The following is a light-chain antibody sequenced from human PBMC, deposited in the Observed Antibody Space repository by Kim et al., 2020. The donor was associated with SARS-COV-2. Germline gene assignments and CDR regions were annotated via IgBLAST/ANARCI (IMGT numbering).Light chain of an antibody. V-gene: IGLV3-21*04. J-gene: IGLJ2*01. CDR2: YDT. CDR3: QVWDTGSDHPI. Sequence: APGKTAEITCGENSIALQSVHWYQQKPGQAPVLVIYYDTDRPSGIPERFSGSNSGNTATLTISRVEAGDEADYYCQVWDTGSDHPIFGGGTQLTVL. CDR1: SIALQS.